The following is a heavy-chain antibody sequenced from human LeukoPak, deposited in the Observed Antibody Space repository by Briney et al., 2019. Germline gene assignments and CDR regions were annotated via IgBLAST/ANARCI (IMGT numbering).Heavy chain of an antibody. CDR3: AREGPLVGVRGIYYFDY. CDR1: GGSISSYY. J-gene: IGHJ4*02. Sequence: SETLSLTCTVSGGSISSYYWSWIRQPPGKGLEWIGYIYYSGSTNYNPSLKSRVTISVDTSKNQFSLKLSSVTAADTAVYYCAREGPLVGVRGIYYFDYWGQGTLVTVSS. V-gene: IGHV4-59*12. CDR2: IYYSGST. D-gene: IGHD3-10*01.